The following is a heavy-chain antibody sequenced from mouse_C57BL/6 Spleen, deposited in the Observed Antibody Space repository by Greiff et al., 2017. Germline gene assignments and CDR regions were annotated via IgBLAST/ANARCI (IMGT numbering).Heavy chain of an antibody. Sequence: QVQLQQSGAELAKPGASVKLSCKASGYTFTSYWMHWVKQRPGQGLEWIGYINPSSGYTKYNQKFKDKATLTADKSSSTAYMQLSSLTYEDSAVNYCAVMVTTKGVLDYWGQGTTLTVAS. J-gene: IGHJ2*01. V-gene: IGHV1-7*01. CDR1: GYTFTSYW. D-gene: IGHD2-2*01. CDR2: INPSSGYT. CDR3: AVMVTTKGVLDY.